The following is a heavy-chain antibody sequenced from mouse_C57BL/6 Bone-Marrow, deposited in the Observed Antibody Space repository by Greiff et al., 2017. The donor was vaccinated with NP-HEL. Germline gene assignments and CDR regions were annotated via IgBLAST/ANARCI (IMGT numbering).Heavy chain of an antibody. CDR2: IHPNSGST. Sequence: QVHVKQPGAELVKPGASVKLSCKASGYTFTSYWMHWVKQRPGQGLEWIGMIHPNSGSTNYNEKFKSKATLTVDKSSSTAYMQLSSLTSEDSAVYYCARGTVRFAYWGQGTLVTVSA. D-gene: IGHD3-3*01. CDR1: GYTFTSYW. J-gene: IGHJ3*01. V-gene: IGHV1-64*01. CDR3: ARGTVRFAY.